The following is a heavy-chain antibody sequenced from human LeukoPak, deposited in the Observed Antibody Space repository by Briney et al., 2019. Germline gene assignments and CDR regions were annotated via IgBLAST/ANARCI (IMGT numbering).Heavy chain of an antibody. J-gene: IGHJ3*02. CDR3: ITDPGEWEPI. CDR2: IKSKTDGGTT. V-gene: IGHV3-15*01. CDR1: GLTFSNAW. D-gene: IGHD1-26*01. Sequence: GGSLRLSCAASGLTFSNAWMSWVRQAPGKGLEWVGRIKSKTDGGTTDYGAPVKGRFIISRDDSKNTLYLQMNGLKIEDTAVYYCITDPGEWEPIWGQGTTVTVFS.